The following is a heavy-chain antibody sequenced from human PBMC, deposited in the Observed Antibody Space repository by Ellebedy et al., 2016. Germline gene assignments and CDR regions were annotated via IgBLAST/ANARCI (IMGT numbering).Heavy chain of an antibody. CDR3: STDISPLTRGWGY. CDR1: GFPFSDFW. CDR2: IKEDGSFK. D-gene: IGHD3-10*01. J-gene: IGHJ4*02. Sequence: GESLKISCAAAGFPFSDFWMYWVRQAPGKGLEWVASIKEDGSFKQYVHSVRGRFTISRDNAKKSAYLQMNVLRVDDRGIYYCSTDISPLTRGWGYWGQGTLVTVSS. V-gene: IGHV3-7*01.